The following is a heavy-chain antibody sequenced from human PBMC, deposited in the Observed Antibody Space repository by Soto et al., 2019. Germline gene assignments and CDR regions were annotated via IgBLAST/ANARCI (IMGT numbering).Heavy chain of an antibody. D-gene: IGHD6-19*01. CDR2: TYYRSKWYN. V-gene: IGHV6-1*01. J-gene: IGHJ4*02. Sequence: SQTLSLTCAISGDSVSSNSAAWNWIRQSPSRGLEWLGRTYYRSKWYNDYAVSVKSRIAINPDTAKNQYSLQLNSVTPEDTAVYYCVRDKEWSSGQPRSFAYWAQGTLVPGSS. CDR1: GDSVSSNSAA. CDR3: VRDKEWSSGQPRSFAY.